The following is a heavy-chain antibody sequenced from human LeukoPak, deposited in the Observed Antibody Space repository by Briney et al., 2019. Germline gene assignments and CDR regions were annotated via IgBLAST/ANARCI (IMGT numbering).Heavy chain of an antibody. D-gene: IGHD3-10*01. CDR3: AKVIGGNSGSYQFDP. V-gene: IGHV3-23*01. J-gene: IGHJ5*02. CDR1: GFTFSSYA. CDR2: ISGSGGST. Sequence: GGSLRLSCAASGFTFSSYAMSWVRQAPGKGLEWASAISGSGGSTYYADSVKGRFTISRDNSKNTLYLQMNSLRAEDTAVYYCAKVIGGNSGSYQFDPWGQGTLVTVSS.